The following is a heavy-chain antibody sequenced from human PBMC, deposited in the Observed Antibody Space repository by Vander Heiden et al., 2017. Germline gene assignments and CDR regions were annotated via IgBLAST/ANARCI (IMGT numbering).Heavy chain of an antibody. CDR3: ARIPMYYYRDYYYGSDV. J-gene: IGHJ6*02. CDR1: AFDFSRNP. V-gene: IGHV3-30-3*01. D-gene: IGHD3-10*01. Sequence: QVQLVESGGGVVQPGRALRLLCAASAFDFSRNPMHGVRHVPGKGLAGGAVISYDGSNKDIADPVKGRFTSSRYKSKNTLYLQMNSLRSEDTAVYYWARIPMYYYRDYYYGSDVWGQGTMVTVSS. CDR2: ISYDGSNK.